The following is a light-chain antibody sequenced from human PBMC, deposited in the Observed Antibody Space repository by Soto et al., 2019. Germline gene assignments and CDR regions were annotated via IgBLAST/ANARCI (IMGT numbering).Light chain of an antibody. Sequence: DIQMTQSPSTLAASVGDRVTITCRASQSFTKWLAWYQQKPGKAPQLLIYEASRLKSGVPLRFSGSESWTEFTLAISSLQADDVATYYCQNYDSVSSTTFGQGTKVEMK. J-gene: IGKJ1*01. CDR1: QSFTKW. CDR3: QNYDSVSSTT. CDR2: EAS. V-gene: IGKV1-5*03.